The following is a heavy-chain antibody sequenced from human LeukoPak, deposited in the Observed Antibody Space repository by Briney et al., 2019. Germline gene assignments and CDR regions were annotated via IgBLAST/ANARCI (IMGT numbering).Heavy chain of an antibody. CDR3: AREGRLPYYYDSSVHYFDY. J-gene: IGHJ4*02. CDR2: ISAYNGNT. V-gene: IGHV1-18*01. D-gene: IGHD3-22*01. Sequence: GASVKVSCKASGYTFTSYGISWVRQAPGQGLEWMGWISAYNGNTNYAQKLQGRVTMTTDTSTSTAYMELRSLRSEDTAVYYCAREGRLPYYYDSSVHYFDYWGQGTLVTVSS. CDR1: GYTFTSYG.